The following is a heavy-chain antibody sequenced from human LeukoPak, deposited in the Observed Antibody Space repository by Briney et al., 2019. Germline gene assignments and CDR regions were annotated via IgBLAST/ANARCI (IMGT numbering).Heavy chain of an antibody. Sequence: ASVKVSCKASGYTFTSYYMHWVRQAPGQGLEWMGIINPSGGSTSNAQKFQGRVTTTRDTSTSTVYMELSSLRSEDTAVYYCAREPSPIIVVVTANGMDVWGQGTTVTVSS. CDR3: AREPSPIIVVVTANGMDV. D-gene: IGHD2-21*02. J-gene: IGHJ6*02. CDR1: GYTFTSYY. V-gene: IGHV1-46*01. CDR2: INPSGGST.